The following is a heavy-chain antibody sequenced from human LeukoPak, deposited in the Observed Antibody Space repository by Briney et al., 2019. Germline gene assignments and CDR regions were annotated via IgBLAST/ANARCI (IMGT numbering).Heavy chain of an antibody. Sequence: GGSLRLSCAASGFTFSSYAMSWVRQAPGKGLEWVSAISGSGGSTYYADSVKGRFTISRDNPKNTLYLQMNSLRAEDTAVYYCAKRGQQWLAEFDYWGQGTLVTVSS. V-gene: IGHV3-23*01. CDR1: GFTFSSYA. J-gene: IGHJ4*02. CDR2: ISGSGGST. CDR3: AKRGQQWLAEFDY. D-gene: IGHD6-19*01.